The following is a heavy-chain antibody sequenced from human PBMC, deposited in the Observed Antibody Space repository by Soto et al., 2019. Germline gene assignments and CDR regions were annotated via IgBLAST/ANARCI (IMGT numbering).Heavy chain of an antibody. Sequence: QVQLQESGPGLVKPSETLSLTCAVSGGSISSYYWSWIRQPPGKGLEWIGYIYYSGSTNYNPSLKSRVTISVDTSKNQFSLKVSSVTAADTAVYYCARQMTTLTTFDYWGQGTLVTVSS. D-gene: IGHD4-17*01. CDR2: IYYSGST. J-gene: IGHJ4*02. CDR3: ARQMTTLTTFDY. V-gene: IGHV4-59*01. CDR1: GGSISSYY.